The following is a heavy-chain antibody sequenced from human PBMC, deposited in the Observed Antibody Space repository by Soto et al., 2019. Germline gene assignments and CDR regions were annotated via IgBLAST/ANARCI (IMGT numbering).Heavy chain of an antibody. Sequence: ASVKASCKASGYTFTSYDINWVRQATGQGLEWMGWMNPNSGNTGYAQKFQGRVTMTRNTSISTAYMELSSLRSEDTAVYYCARSRGLRFLEWPYWGQGTLVTVSS. CDR1: GYTFTSYD. D-gene: IGHD3-3*01. CDR3: ARSRGLRFLEWPY. V-gene: IGHV1-8*01. J-gene: IGHJ4*02. CDR2: MNPNSGNT.